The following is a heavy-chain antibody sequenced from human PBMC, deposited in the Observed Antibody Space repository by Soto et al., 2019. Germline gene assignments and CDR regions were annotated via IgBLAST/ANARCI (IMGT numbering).Heavy chain of an antibody. D-gene: IGHD6-13*01. CDR2: IYYSGST. V-gene: IGHV4-31*03. CDR1: GGSISSGGYY. Sequence: SETLSLTCTVSGGSISSGGYYWSWIRQHPGKGLEWIGYIYYSGSTYYNPSLKGRVTISVDTSKNQFSLKLSSVTAADTAVYYCGIGYSSSWFLDYWGQGTLVTVSS. CDR3: GIGYSSSWFLDY. J-gene: IGHJ4*02.